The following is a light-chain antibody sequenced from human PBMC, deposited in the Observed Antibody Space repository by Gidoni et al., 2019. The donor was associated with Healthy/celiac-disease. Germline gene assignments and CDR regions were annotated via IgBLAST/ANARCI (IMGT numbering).Light chain of an antibody. J-gene: IGKJ4*01. CDR1: QSVSSSY. CDR3: QQYGSSPLT. CDR2: GAS. V-gene: IGKV3-20*01. Sequence: IVLSPSPATLSLSPGERATLPCRASQSVSSSYLAWYQQKPGQAPRRLIYGASSRATGIPDRFSGSGSGTDFTLTISRLEPEDVAVYYCQQYGSSPLTFGGGTKVEIK.